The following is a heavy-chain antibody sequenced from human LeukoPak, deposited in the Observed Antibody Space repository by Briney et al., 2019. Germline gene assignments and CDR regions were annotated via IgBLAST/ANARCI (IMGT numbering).Heavy chain of an antibody. CDR3: ARGRYGSGSYFFDY. CDR2: INPSGGGT. CDR1: GYTFTSHH. J-gene: IGHJ4*02. D-gene: IGHD3-10*01. V-gene: IGHV1-46*01. Sequence: ASVKVSCKASGYTFTSHHMHWARQAPGQGLEWMGIINPSGGGTNYAQKFQGRVTMTRDMSTSTVYMELSSLRSEDTAVYYCARGRYGSGSYFFDYWGQGSLVTVSS.